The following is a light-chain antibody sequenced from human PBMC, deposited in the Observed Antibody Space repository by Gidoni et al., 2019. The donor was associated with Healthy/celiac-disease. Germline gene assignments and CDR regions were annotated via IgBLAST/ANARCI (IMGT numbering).Light chain of an antibody. V-gene: IGKV1-5*03. CDR2: KAS. Sequence: DIQMTQSPSTLSASVGDRVTITCRASQSISSWLAWYQQTPGKAPKLLIYKASSLESGVPSRFSGSGSGTEFPLTISSLQPDDFATYYCQHYNSYSGTFGQGTKVEIK. CDR1: QSISSW. J-gene: IGKJ1*01. CDR3: QHYNSYSGT.